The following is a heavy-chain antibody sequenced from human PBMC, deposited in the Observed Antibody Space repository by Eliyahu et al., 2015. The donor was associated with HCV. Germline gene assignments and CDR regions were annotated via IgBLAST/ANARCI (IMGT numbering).Heavy chain of an antibody. J-gene: IGHJ6*02. Sequence: EVQLLESGGGLVQPGGSLRLSCAASGFTFSSYAMSWVRQAPGKGLEXVSAISGSGGSTYYADSVKGRFTISRDNSKNTLYLQMNSLRAEDTAVYYCAKDVIAASNYYGMDVWGQGTTVTVSS. D-gene: IGHD6-6*01. V-gene: IGHV3-23*01. CDR2: ISGSGGST. CDR3: AKDVIAASNYYGMDV. CDR1: GFTFSSYA.